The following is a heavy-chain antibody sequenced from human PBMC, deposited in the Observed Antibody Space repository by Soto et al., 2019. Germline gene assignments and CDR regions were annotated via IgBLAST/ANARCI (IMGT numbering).Heavy chain of an antibody. J-gene: IGHJ3*02. CDR2: VYNNGGT. V-gene: IGHV4-59*01. CDR1: GGSISSDY. CDR3: ARGYYYDTSGYYSAFDI. D-gene: IGHD3-22*01. Sequence: PSETLSLTCTVSGGSISSDYWSWIRQPPGKGLEWVGDVYNNGGTKYNPSLKGRVTISVDTSNNQFSLKLTSVTAADAAVYYCARGYYYDTSGYYSAFDIWGQGTMVTVSS.